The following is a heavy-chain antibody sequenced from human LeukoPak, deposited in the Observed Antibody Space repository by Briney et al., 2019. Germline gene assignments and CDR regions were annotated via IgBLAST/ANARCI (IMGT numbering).Heavy chain of an antibody. Sequence: SETLSLTCSVSGGSLSTYSWTWVRQSPGKRPEWIGSIYNGGTTNYNPSLKSRGTISTDTAKNQFSLRLRSVSAADTAIYYCARDTTVASGMEYWGQGTLVSVSS. CDR2: IYNGGTT. J-gene: IGHJ4*02. V-gene: IGHV4-59*01. CDR1: GGSLSTYS. CDR3: ARDTTVASGMEY. D-gene: IGHD5-12*01.